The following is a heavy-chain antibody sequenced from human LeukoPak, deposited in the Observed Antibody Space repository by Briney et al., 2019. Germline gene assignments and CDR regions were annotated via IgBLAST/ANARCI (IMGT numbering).Heavy chain of an antibody. CDR1: GFSFNIYA. CDR3: ARGSHGEHDS. D-gene: IGHD4-17*01. V-gene: IGHV3-23*01. CDR2: IDRSGGST. Sequence: PGGSLRLSCAASGFSFNIYAMSWVRQAPEKGLEWVAAIDRSGGSTFYADSVKGRFTISKDNSKNTLYLQINSLRVDDTAIYYCARGSHGEHDSWGQGTLVTVSS. J-gene: IGHJ5*01.